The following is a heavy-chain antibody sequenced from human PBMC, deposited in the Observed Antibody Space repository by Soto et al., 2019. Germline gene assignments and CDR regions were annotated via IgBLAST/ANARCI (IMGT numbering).Heavy chain of an antibody. CDR2: TYYRSKWYN. J-gene: IGHJ5*02. V-gene: IGHV6-1*01. CDR1: GDSVSSNSAA. Sequence: QSQTLSLTCAISGDSVSSNSAAWNWIRQSPSRGLEWLGRTYYRSKWYNDYAVSVESRITINPVTTKNQFSLQLKSFTPADTAVEYCGSGGKGNNWNYFWFDPWGQGTLVTVSS. CDR3: GSGGKGNNWNYFWFDP. D-gene: IGHD1-7*01.